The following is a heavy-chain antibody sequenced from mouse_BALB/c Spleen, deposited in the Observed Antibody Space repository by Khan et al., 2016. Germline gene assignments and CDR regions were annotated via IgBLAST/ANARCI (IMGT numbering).Heavy chain of an antibody. CDR2: IDPANGNT. CDR1: GFNIKDTY. J-gene: IGHJ3*01. Sequence: EVQLQESGAEFVKPGASVKLSCTASGFNIKDTYIHWVKQSPEQGLEWIGGIDPANGNTKFDPKFKGKDTITTDTSSNTAYLPLSSLTSEDTAVYYCVRPFYDRYYAFAYWAPGTLVTLSA. CDR3: VRPFYDRYYAFAY. D-gene: IGHD2-3*01. V-gene: IGHV14-3*02.